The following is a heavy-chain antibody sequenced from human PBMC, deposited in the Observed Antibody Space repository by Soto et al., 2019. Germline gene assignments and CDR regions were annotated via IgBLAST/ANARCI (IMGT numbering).Heavy chain of an antibody. CDR3: AAGATGRAPFQH. J-gene: IGHJ1*01. Sequence: GSLRLSCVVSGXTFSDHFMYCVRQAPGKGLEWVGRSSNRAERYTTQYAASMRGRFTISRDDSKNSWYLQMNSLKIEDTAVYYCAAGATGRAPFQHWGQGTLATVP. CDR1: GXTFSDHF. V-gene: IGHV3-72*01. D-gene: IGHD6-13*01. CDR2: SSNRAERYTT.